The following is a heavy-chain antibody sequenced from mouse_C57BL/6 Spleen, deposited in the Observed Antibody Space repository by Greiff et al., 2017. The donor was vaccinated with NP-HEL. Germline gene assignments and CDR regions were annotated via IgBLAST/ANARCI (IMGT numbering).Heavy chain of an antibody. Sequence: VQLQQPGAELVKPGASVKMSCKASGYTFTSYWITWVKQRPGQGLEWIGDIYPGSGSTNYNEKFKSKATLTVDTSSSTAYMQLSCLTSEDSAVYYCARERSASAMDYWGQGTSVTVSS. CDR2: IYPGSGST. V-gene: IGHV1-55*01. CDR1: GYTFTSYW. J-gene: IGHJ4*01. CDR3: ARERSASAMDY.